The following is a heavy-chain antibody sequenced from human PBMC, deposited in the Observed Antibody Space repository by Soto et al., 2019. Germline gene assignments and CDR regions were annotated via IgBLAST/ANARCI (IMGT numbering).Heavy chain of an antibody. CDR1: GFTFSSYG. V-gene: IGHV3-33*01. J-gene: IGHJ6*02. Sequence: QVLLVESGGGVVQPGGSLRLSCAVSGFTFSSYGMHWVRQAPGKGLEWVALTWYDGGNKYYADSVKGRFSISRDNSKNMLYLQMNSLRDEDTAVYYCVRASGYNGYDYVYYYGMDVWGQGTTVTVSS. CDR3: VRASGYNGYDYVYYYGMDV. D-gene: IGHD5-12*01. CDR2: TWYDGGNK.